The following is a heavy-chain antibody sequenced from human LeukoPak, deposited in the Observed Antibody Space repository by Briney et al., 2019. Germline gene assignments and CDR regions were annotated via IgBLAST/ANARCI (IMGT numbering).Heavy chain of an antibody. CDR3: TRLVVGASAFDI. Sequence: GRSLRLSCTASGFTCGDYAMSWFRQAPGKGLEWVGFISSKAYGGTTEYAASVKGRFTISRDDSKSIAYLQMNSLKTEDTAVYYCTRLVVGASAFDIWGQGTMVTVSS. J-gene: IGHJ3*02. V-gene: IGHV3-49*03. CDR1: GFTCGDYA. D-gene: IGHD1-26*01. CDR2: ISSKAYGGTT.